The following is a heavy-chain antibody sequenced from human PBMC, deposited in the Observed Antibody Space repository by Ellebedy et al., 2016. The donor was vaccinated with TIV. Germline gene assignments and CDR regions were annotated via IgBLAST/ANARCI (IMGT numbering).Heavy chain of an antibody. V-gene: IGHV2-5*01. J-gene: IGHJ5*02. Sequence: SGPTLVKPTQTLTLTCTFSGFSLSTSGVGVGWIRQPPGKALEWLALIYWNDDKRYSPSLKSRLTITKETSKNQVVLTMTNMDPVDTATYYCAHRGLDSSSWYGNWFDPLGPGNPGHRLL. CDR1: GFSLSTSGVG. CDR3: AHRGLDSSSWYGNWFDP. CDR2: IYWNDDK. D-gene: IGHD6-13*01.